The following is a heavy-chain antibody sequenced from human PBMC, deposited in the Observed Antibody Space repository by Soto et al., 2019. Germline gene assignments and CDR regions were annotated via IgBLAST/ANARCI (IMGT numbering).Heavy chain of an antibody. CDR2: INPSGGST. CDR1: GYTFTSYY. CDR3: ARELPYRVNVVVIDAFDI. Sequence: ASVKVSCKASGYTFTSYYMHWVRQAPGQGLEWMGIINPSGGSTSYAQKFQGRVTMTRDTSTSTFYMELSSLRSEDTAVYYFARELPYRVNVVVIDAFDIWGQGTMVTVSS. V-gene: IGHV1-46*01. D-gene: IGHD3-22*01. J-gene: IGHJ3*02.